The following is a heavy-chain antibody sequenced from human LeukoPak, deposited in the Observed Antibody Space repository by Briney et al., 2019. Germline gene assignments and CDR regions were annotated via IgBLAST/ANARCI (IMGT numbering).Heavy chain of an antibody. V-gene: IGHV3-23*01. Sequence: GGSLRLSCAASGFRFTDYSMSWVRQAPGKGLEWVAGLGRSGEYKYYADSVKGRFTISRDDSKNTAYLEMNSLKIEDTAVYYCTTRVVVAGSAIDYWGQGTLVTVSS. D-gene: IGHD6-19*01. CDR3: TTRVVVAGSAIDY. CDR1: GFRFTDYS. J-gene: IGHJ4*02. CDR2: LGRSGEYK.